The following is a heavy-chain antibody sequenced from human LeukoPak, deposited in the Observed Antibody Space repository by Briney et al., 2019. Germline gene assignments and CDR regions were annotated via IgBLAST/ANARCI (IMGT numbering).Heavy chain of an antibody. CDR1: GFTFRNYN. CDR3: ARQRGYCSSGVCRGWFDP. J-gene: IGHJ5*02. D-gene: IGHD2-8*01. Sequence: GGSLRLSCAPSGFTFRNYNMNWVRQPPGKGLVWVSSISEGSSFIQYEDSLKGRFAISRDNAKNSLYLQMNSLRAEDTAVYYCARQRGYCSSGVCRGWFDPWGQGTLVTVSS. V-gene: IGHV3-21*01. CDR2: ISEGSSFI.